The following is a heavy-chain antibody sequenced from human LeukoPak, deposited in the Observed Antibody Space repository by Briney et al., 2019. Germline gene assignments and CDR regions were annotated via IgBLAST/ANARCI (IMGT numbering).Heavy chain of an antibody. Sequence: SETLSLTCTVSGYSISSGYYWGWIRQPPGRGLEWIGSIYHSGSTYYNPSLKSRVTISVDTSKNQFSLKLSSVTAADRAVYYCARGTYVDTAMGHYAFDIWGQGTMVTVSS. D-gene: IGHD5-18*01. CDR3: ARGTYVDTAMGHYAFDI. V-gene: IGHV4-38-2*02. CDR2: IYHSGST. J-gene: IGHJ3*02. CDR1: GYSISSGYY.